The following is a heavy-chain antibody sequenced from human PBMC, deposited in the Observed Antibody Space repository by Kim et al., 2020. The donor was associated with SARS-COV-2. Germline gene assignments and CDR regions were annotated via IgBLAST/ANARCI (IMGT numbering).Heavy chain of an antibody. J-gene: IGHJ3*02. D-gene: IGHD3-10*01. V-gene: IGHV4-31*02. Sequence: YNPSLKSRVTISVHTSKNQFSLKLNSVTAADTAVYYCAREEVRGVTAFDIWGQGTVVTVSS. CDR3: AREEVRGVTAFDI.